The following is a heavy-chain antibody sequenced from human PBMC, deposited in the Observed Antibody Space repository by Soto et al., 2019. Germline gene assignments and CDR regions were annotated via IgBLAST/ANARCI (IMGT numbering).Heavy chain of an antibody. J-gene: IGHJ4*02. D-gene: IGHD6-19*01. CDR1: GFTFSSYG. CDR2: IWYDGSNK. Sequence: QVQLVESGGGVVQPGRSLRLSCAASGFTFSSYGMHWVRQAPGKGLEWVAVIWYDGSNKYYADSVKGRFTISRDNSKNTLYLQMNSVRAEDTAVYYCARYRSISSGLTYFDYWGQGTLVTVSS. CDR3: ARYRSISSGLTYFDY. V-gene: IGHV3-33*01.